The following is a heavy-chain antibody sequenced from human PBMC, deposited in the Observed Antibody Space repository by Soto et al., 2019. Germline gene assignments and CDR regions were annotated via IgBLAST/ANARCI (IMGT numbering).Heavy chain of an antibody. Sequence: QVQLQESGPGLVEPSQTLSLTCTVSGGSISSGGYYWSWIRQHPGKGLEWIGYIYYSGSTYYNPSLKSRVTISVDTSKNQFSLKLSSVTAADTAVYYCAREDHYDYIWGSYRIIDYWGQGTLVTVSS. V-gene: IGHV4-31*03. CDR1: GGSISSGGYY. J-gene: IGHJ4*02. CDR3: AREDHYDYIWGSYRIIDY. D-gene: IGHD3-16*02. CDR2: IYYSGST.